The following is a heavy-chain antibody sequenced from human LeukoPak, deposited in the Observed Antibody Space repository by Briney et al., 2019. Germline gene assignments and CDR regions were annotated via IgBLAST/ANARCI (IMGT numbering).Heavy chain of an antibody. CDR3: ARSRDKWEPLLGDY. J-gene: IGHJ4*02. D-gene: IGHD1-26*01. Sequence: GSSVKVSCKASGGTFSSYAISWVRQAPGRGLEWMGGIIPIFGTANYAQKFQGRVTITADESTSTAYMELSSLRSEDTAVYYCARSRDKWEPLLGDYWGQGTLVTVSS. CDR1: GGTFSSYA. CDR2: IIPIFGTA. V-gene: IGHV1-69*01.